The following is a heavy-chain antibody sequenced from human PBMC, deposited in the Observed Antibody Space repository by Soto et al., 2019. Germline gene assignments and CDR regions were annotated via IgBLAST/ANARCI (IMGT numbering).Heavy chain of an antibody. CDR2: IYSGGST. J-gene: IGHJ6*02. Sequence: EVQLVESGGGLVQPGGSLRLSCAASGFTVSSNYMSWVRQAPGKGLEWVSVIYSGGSTYYADSVKGRFTISRHNSKNTLXFQMNSLRAEDTAVYYCARDPYYDSSGYLASHGMDVWGQGTTVTVSS. D-gene: IGHD3-22*01. CDR1: GFTVSSNY. V-gene: IGHV3-53*04. CDR3: ARDPYYDSSGYLASHGMDV.